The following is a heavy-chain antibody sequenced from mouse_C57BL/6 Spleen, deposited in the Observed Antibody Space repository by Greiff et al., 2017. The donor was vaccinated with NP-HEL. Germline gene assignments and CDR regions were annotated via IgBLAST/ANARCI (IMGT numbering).Heavy chain of an antibody. CDR1: GYAFSSSW. CDR2: IYPGDGDT. Sequence: QVQLQQSGPELVKPGASVKISCKASGYAFSSSWMNWVKQRPGKGLEWIGRIYPGDGDTNYNGKFKGKATLTADKSSSTAYMQLSSLTSEDSAVYFCASLSYYYGSPDYWGQGTTLTVSS. CDR3: ASLSYYYGSPDY. V-gene: IGHV1-82*01. J-gene: IGHJ2*01. D-gene: IGHD1-1*01.